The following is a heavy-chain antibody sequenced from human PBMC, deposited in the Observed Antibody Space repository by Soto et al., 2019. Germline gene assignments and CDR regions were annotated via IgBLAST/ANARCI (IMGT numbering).Heavy chain of an antibody. CDR3: ARHCRAAAGLVDY. D-gene: IGHD6-13*01. J-gene: IGHJ4*02. CDR2: IYYSGST. CDR1: GGSISSSSYY. V-gene: IGHV4-39*01. Sequence: SETLSLTCTVSGGSISSSSYYWGWIRQPPGKGLEWIGGIYYSGSTYYNPSLKSRVTISVDTSKNQFSLKLSSVTAADTAVYYCARHCRAAAGLVDYWGQGTLVTVSS.